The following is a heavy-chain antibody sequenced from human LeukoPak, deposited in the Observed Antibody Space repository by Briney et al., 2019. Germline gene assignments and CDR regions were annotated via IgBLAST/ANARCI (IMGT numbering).Heavy chain of an antibody. J-gene: IGHJ4*02. V-gene: IGHV3-30-3*01. CDR2: ISYDGSNK. Sequence: GGSLRLSCAASGFTFSSYAMHWVRQAPGKGLEWVAVISYDGSNKYYADSVKGRFTISRDNSKNTLYLQMNSLRAEDTAVYYCARGRYYDSSGYYYFDYWGQGTLVTVSS. D-gene: IGHD3-22*01. CDR1: GFTFSSYA. CDR3: ARGRYYDSSGYYYFDY.